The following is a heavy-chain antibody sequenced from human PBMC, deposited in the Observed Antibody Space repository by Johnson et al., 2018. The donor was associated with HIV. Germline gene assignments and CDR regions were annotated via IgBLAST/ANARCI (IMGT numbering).Heavy chain of an antibody. CDR3: ARDPGRTVGATNDAFDI. CDR1: GFSFSSYA. D-gene: IGHD1-26*01. CDR2: ISYDGSNK. V-gene: IGHV3-30-3*01. J-gene: IGHJ3*02. Sequence: QVQLVESGGDLVERGGSLRLSCEASGFSFSSYALSWVRQAPGKGLEWVAVISYDGSNKYYADSVKGRFTISRDNSKNTLYLLMNSLRAEDTAVYYCARDPGRTVGATNDAFDIWGQGTMVTVSS.